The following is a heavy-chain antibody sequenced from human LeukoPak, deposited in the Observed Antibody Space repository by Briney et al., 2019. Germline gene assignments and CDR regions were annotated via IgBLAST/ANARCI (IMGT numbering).Heavy chain of an antibody. J-gene: IGHJ4*02. Sequence: GGSLRLSVPASGFTAGTNYRGGVGRLPGKGRRGASVIYSGGSTYYADSVKGRFTISRDNSKNTLYLQMNSLRAEDAAVYYCASSSLVRGVIIDFDYWGQGTLVTVSS. CDR2: IYSGGST. CDR1: GFTAGTNY. D-gene: IGHD3-10*01. V-gene: IGHV3-66*01. CDR3: ASSSLVRGVIIDFDY.